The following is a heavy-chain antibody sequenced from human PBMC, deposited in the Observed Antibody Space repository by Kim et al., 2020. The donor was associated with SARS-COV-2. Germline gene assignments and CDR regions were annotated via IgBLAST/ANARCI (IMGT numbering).Heavy chain of an antibody. Sequence: ASVKVSCKASGYTFTSYAMHWVRQAPGQRLEWMGWINAGNGNTKYSQKFQGRVTITRDTSASTAYMELSSLRSEDTAVYYCARGGGNMVRGVNGYYYGMDVWGQGTTVTVSS. CDR3: ARGGGNMVRGVNGYYYGMDV. CDR2: INAGNGNT. J-gene: IGHJ6*02. D-gene: IGHD3-10*01. CDR1: GYTFTSYA. V-gene: IGHV1-3*01.